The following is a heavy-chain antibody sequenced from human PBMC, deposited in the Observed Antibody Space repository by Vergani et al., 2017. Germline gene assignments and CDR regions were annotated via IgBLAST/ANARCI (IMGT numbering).Heavy chain of an antibody. J-gene: IGHJ4*02. CDR1: GFTFSACP. CDR3: ARLSYDTTPYLQGGYDC. CDR2: ISARYPST. D-gene: IGHD3-22*01. V-gene: IGHV3-23*01. Sequence: EVQLLQSGGGVIQPGGSVRLSCAASGFTFSACPMTWVRQAPGKGLEWVSAISARYPSTYYADSVKGRFTISRDNSKNMLYLQMNSLRAEDTAVYYVARLSYDTTPYLQGGYDCWGQGTLGSVSS.